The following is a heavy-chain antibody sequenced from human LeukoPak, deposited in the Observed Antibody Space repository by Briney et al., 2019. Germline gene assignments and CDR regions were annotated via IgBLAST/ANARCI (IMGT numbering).Heavy chain of an antibody. V-gene: IGHV4-38-2*02. Sequence: PSETLSLTCTVSGYSISSGYYWGWIRQPPGQGLEWIGSIYHGGSTYYNPSLKSRVTISVDTSKNQFSLKLSSVTAADTAVYYCARSAGYYDSSAYGDYWGQGTLVTVSS. D-gene: IGHD3-22*01. CDR2: IYHGGST. J-gene: IGHJ4*02. CDR3: ARSAGYYDSSAYGDY. CDR1: GYSISSGYY.